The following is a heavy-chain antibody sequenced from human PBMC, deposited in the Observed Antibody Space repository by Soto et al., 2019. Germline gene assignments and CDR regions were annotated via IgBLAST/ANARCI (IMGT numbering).Heavy chain of an antibody. V-gene: IGHV4-59*08. J-gene: IGHJ4*02. CDR1: GGSISSYY. CDR2: IYYSGST. Sequence: PSETLSLTCTVSGGSISSYYWSWIRQPPGKGLEWIGYIYYSGSTNYNPSLKSRVTISVDTSKNQFSLKLNSMTAADTAVYYCARHDYGSGSTYFDFWAQGNLVTVSS. CDR3: ARHDYGSGSTYFDF. D-gene: IGHD3-16*01.